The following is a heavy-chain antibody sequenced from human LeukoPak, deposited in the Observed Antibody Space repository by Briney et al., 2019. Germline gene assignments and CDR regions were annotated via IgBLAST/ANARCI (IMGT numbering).Heavy chain of an antibody. V-gene: IGHV3-33*01. CDR2: IWHDGSNK. Sequence: GGSLRLSCAASGLTFSNYGMHWVRQAPGKGLEWVAIIWHDGSNKYYADSVKGRFTISRDNSKNTLYLQMSSLRAEDTAVYYCASLGSSWYIINWGQGTLVTVSS. J-gene: IGHJ4*02. CDR3: ASLGSSWYIIN. CDR1: GLTFSNYG. D-gene: IGHD6-13*01.